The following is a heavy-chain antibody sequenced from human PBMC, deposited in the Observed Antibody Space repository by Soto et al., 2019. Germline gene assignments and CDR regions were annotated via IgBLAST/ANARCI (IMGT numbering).Heavy chain of an antibody. CDR2: ISAYNGNT. D-gene: IGHD3-10*01. V-gene: IGHV1-18*04. J-gene: IGHJ4*02. CDR3: ARRRITMVRGVRGPVPYYFDY. Sequence: ASVKVSCKASGYTFTSYGISWVRQAPGQGLEWMGWISAYNGNTNYAQKLQGRVTMTTDTSTSTAYMELRSLRSDDTAVYYCARRRITMVRGVRGPVPYYFDYWGQGTLVTVSS. CDR1: GYTFTSYG.